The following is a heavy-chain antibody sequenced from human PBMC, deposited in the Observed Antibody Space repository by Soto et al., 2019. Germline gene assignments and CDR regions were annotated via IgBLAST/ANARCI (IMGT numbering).Heavy chain of an antibody. V-gene: IGHV1-69*01. CDR2: IIPGLGTA. Sequence: QGQLVQSGAEVKKPGSSVKVSCKASGGTFSSYTISWVRQAPGQGLEWMGGIIPGLGTANYAQTFQGRVTITANESMSTAYMELSSLRSEDTAVYYCARENSYGAHIVGYWGQGTRVTVSS. J-gene: IGHJ4*02. CDR3: ARENSYGAHIVGY. D-gene: IGHD5-18*01. CDR1: GGTFSSYT.